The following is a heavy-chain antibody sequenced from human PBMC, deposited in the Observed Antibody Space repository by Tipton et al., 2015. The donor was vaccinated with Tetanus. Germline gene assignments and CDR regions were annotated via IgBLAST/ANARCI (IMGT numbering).Heavy chain of an antibody. D-gene: IGHD3-3*01. CDR3: ARHPDFWSGYYFDL. Sequence: VQLVQSGAEVKKAGESLKISCKGSGYSFSGYWIGWVRQMPGKGLEWVAIIYPDGFEPRYSPPFQGHVTISVDKSINTAYLQWDSLKASDTAIYYCARHPDFWSGYYFDLWGQGTLVNVSS. J-gene: IGHJ4*02. V-gene: IGHV5-51*01. CDR2: IYPDGFEP. CDR1: GYSFSGYW.